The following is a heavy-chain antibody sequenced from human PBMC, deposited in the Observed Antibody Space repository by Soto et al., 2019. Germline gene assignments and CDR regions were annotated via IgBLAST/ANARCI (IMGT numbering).Heavy chain of an antibody. Sequence: PSETLSLTCSVSGDSISNYYWSWIWQPPGKGLEWIGYIYYSGSTSYNPSLKSRVTISVDTSKNQFSLKLISVTAADTAVYYCARPHNLGGYGFDIWDQWTLVTVSS. J-gene: IGHJ3*02. V-gene: IGHV4-59*01. CDR1: GDSISNYY. D-gene: IGHD1-1*01. CDR2: IYYSGST. CDR3: ARPHNLGGYGFDI.